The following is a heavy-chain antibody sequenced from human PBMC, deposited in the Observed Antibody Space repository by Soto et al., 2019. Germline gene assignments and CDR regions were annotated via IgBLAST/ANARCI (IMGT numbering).Heavy chain of an antibody. J-gene: IGHJ6*02. CDR3: ARDLVLTGYSDYYYYGMDV. D-gene: IGHD3-9*01. V-gene: IGHV3-53*01. CDR1: GFTVSNNY. Sequence: EVQLVESGGGLIQPGGSLRLSCAASGFTVSNNYMSWVRQAPGKGLEWVSVVYSGGSTYYADSVKGRFTISRDNSKNTVYLQMNSLRAEDTAAYYCARDLVLTGYSDYYYYGMDVWGQGTTVTVSS. CDR2: VYSGGST.